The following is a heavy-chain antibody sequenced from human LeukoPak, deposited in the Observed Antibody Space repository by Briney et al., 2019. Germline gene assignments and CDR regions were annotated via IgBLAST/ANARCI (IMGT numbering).Heavy chain of an antibody. CDR1: GGSISSGGNY. J-gene: IGHJ2*01. D-gene: IGHD3-22*01. CDR3: ARLSRYYDSSGYYWYFDL. V-gene: IGHV4-61*08. Sequence: PSQTLSLTCAVSGGSISSGGNYWIWIRQHPGKGLERIGYIYYSGSTNYNPSLKSRVTISVDTSKNQFSLKLSSVTAADTAVYYCARLSRYYDSSGYYWYFDLWGRGTLVTVSS. CDR2: IYYSGST.